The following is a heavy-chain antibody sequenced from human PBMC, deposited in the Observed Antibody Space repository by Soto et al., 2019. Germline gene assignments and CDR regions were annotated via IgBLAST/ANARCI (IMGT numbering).Heavy chain of an antibody. CDR3: ARSGTVPAVIWLAVAGELNYYYYGMDV. CDR2: IIPIFGTA. J-gene: IGHJ6*02. V-gene: IGHV1-69*13. CDR1: GGTFKSYS. Sequence: SVEASWKESGGTFKSYSISSARQAPGQGLEWMGGIIPIFGTANYAQKFKGRVTITADESTSTAYMELSSLRSEDTAVYYCARSGTVPAVIWLAVAGELNYYYYGMDVWGQGTTVTVSS. D-gene: IGHD6-19*01.